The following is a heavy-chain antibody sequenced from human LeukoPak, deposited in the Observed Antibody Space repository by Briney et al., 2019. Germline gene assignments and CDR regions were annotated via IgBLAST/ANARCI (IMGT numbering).Heavy chain of an antibody. D-gene: IGHD2-2*01. CDR3: ARGYCSSTSCYAFVDWFDP. CDR1: GYSFTSYW. V-gene: IGHV5-51*07. Sequence: GESLKISCKGSGYSFTSYWIGWVHQMPGKGLEWMGIIYPGDSDTRYSPSFQGQVTISADKSISTAYLQWSSLKASDTAMYYCARGYCSSTSCYAFVDWFDPWGQGTLVTVSS. CDR2: IYPGDSDT. J-gene: IGHJ5*02.